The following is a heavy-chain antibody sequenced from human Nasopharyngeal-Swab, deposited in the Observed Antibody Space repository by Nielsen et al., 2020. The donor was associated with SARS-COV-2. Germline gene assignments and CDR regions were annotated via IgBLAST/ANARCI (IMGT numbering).Heavy chain of an antibody. Sequence: ASVKVSCKASGYTFTGYYMHWVRQAPGQGLEWMGRINPNSGGTNYAQKFQGRVTMTRDTSISTAYMELSRLRSDDTAVYYCARSAVGYQFWSGREPFDYWGQGTLVTVSS. CDR1: GYTFTGYY. D-gene: IGHD3-3*01. CDR3: ARSAVGYQFWSGREPFDY. CDR2: INPNSGGT. V-gene: IGHV1-2*06. J-gene: IGHJ4*02.